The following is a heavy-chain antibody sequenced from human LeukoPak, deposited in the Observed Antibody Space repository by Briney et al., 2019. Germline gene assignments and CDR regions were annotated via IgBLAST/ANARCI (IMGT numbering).Heavy chain of an antibody. V-gene: IGHV3-48*03. J-gene: IGHJ6*04. D-gene: IGHD3-10*02. CDR3: AELGITMIGGV. CDR2: ISSSGSTI. Sequence: PGGSLRLSCAASGFTFSSYEMNWVRQAPGKGLEWVSYISSSGSTIYYADSVKGRFTISRDNAKNSPYLQMNSLRAEDTAVYYCAELGITMIGGVWGKGTTVTIPS. CDR1: GFTFSSYE.